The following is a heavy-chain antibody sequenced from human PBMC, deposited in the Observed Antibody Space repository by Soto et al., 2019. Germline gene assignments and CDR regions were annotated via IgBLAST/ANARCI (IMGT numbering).Heavy chain of an antibody. Sequence: QVQLVQSGAEVKKPGASVKVSCKASGYTFTSYAMHWVRQAPGQRLEWMGWINAGNGNTKYSQKFQGRVTITRDTSASTAYMELSSLRSEDTAVYYCARVPHYYDSSGYPNWGQGTLVTVSS. J-gene: IGHJ4*02. CDR1: GYTFTSYA. D-gene: IGHD3-22*01. V-gene: IGHV1-3*01. CDR2: INAGNGNT. CDR3: ARVPHYYDSSGYPN.